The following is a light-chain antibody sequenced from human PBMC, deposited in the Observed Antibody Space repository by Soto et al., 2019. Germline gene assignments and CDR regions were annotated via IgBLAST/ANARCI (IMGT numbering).Light chain of an antibody. CDR3: EQANNCPRT. V-gene: IGKV1-12*01. CDR2: AAS. Sequence: DIQMTQSPSSVSASVGDRVIITCRASQGVNRGLAWYQQKPGKAPKLLVSAASSLQSGVPSRFSGSGSGTDFTLTINSVQPEDFATYYCEQANNCPRTFGQGTKLE. CDR1: QGVNRG. J-gene: IGKJ2*02.